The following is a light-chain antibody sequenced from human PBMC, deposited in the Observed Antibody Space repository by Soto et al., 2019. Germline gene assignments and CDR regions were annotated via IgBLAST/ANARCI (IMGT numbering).Light chain of an antibody. CDR2: RNN. V-gene: IGLV1-47*01. CDR3: AAWDDSLSGWV. CDR1: SSNIGSDY. Sequence: QSVLTQPPSASGTPGQRVTISCSGSSSNIGSDYVYWYQQVPGTAPKLLIHRNNQRPSGVPDRISGSKSGTSASLAISGLRSDDEADYYCAAWDDSLSGWVFGGGTKLTVL. J-gene: IGLJ3*02.